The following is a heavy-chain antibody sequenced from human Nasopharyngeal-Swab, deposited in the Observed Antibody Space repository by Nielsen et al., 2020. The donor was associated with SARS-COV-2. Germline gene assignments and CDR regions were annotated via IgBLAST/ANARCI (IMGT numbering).Heavy chain of an antibody. J-gene: IGHJ4*02. CDR1: GDSFASNRAA. CDR2: AYYRSTWYL. V-gene: IGHV6-1*01. D-gene: IGHD6-19*01. CDR3: ARGSHKSGWF. Sequence: SQTLSLTCVISGDSFASNRAAWHLIRHSPSRGLEWLGRAYYRSTWYLDYAVSVQGRISINPDTTKNLFSLHLNSVTLDDTAVYYCARGSHKSGWFWGRGTLVTVSS.